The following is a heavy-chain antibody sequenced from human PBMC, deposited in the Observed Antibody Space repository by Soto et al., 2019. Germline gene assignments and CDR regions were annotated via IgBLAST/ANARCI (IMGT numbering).Heavy chain of an antibody. J-gene: IGHJ4*02. V-gene: IGHV1-46*01. CDR2: INPSGGST. Sequence: AAGKVSCKASGYTFTTYYMHWVRQAPGQGLEWMGIINPSGGSTSYAQQFQGRVTMTTDTSTSTVYMELSSLRSEDTAVYYCARGDSTHYYGSGSPDYWGQGTLVTVSS. D-gene: IGHD3-10*01. CDR3: ARGDSTHYYGSGSPDY. CDR1: GYTFTTYY.